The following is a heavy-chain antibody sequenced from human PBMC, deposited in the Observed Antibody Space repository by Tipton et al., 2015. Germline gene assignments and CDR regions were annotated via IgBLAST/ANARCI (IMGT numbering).Heavy chain of an antibody. J-gene: IGHJ6*02. CDR3: GRWDV. CDR2: IHRTGSPI. Sequence: SLRLSCAASGFTFSDYYMTWLRQAPGRGLEWVSYIHRTGSPIYYAASVKGRFTVSRDNARNSLYLQMNSLRAVDTAVYYCGRWDVWGQGTTVTVSS. V-gene: IGHV3-11*01. CDR1: GFTFSDYY.